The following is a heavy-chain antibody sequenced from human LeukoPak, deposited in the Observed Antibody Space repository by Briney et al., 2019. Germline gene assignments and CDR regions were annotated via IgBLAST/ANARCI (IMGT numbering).Heavy chain of an antibody. J-gene: IGHJ4*02. Sequence: GGSLRLSCAASGFTFSSYSMNWVRQAPGKGLEWVSSISSSSSYIYYADSVKGRFTISRDNAKNSPYLQMNSLRAEDTAVYYCARGVAVAGTLFDYWGQGTLVTVSS. CDR1: GFTFSSYS. V-gene: IGHV3-21*01. CDR2: ISSSSSYI. CDR3: ARGVAVAGTLFDY. D-gene: IGHD6-19*01.